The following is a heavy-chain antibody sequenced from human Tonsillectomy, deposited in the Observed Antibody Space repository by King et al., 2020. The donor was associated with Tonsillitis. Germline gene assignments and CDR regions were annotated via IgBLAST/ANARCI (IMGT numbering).Heavy chain of an antibody. V-gene: IGHV1-18*04. Sequence: VQLVESGAEVKKPGASVKVSCKASGSTFTSYGISWVRQAPGQGLEWMGWISAYNGNTNYAQKLQGRVTMTTDTSTSTAYMELRSLRSADTAVYYCARDVYDFLSGSPYFDYCGQGTLVTVSS. CDR3: ARDVYDFLSGSPYFDY. J-gene: IGHJ4*02. CDR2: ISAYNGNT. CDR1: GSTFTSYG. D-gene: IGHD3-3*01.